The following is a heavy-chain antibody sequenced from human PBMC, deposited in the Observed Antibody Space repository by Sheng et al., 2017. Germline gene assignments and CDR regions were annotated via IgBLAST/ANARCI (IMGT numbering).Heavy chain of an antibody. D-gene: IGHD3-22*01. CDR3: ARVGSYYKSVEKDY. V-gene: IGHV4-38-2*02. CDR2: IYHSGST. Sequence: QVQLQESGPGLVKPSETLSLTCTVSGYSISSGFYWGWIRQPPGKGLEWIGSIYHSGSTYYNPSLKSRVTILVDTSKNQFSLKLSSVTAADTAVYYCARVGSYYKSVEKDYWGQGTLVTVSS. J-gene: IGHJ4*02. CDR1: GYSISSGFY.